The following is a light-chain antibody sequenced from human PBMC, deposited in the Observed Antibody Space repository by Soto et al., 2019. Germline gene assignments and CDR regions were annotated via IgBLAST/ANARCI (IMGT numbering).Light chain of an antibody. Sequence: KGMTQSPSTPSGSPGERATLSCRASQTISSDLAWYQQTPGQAPRLLVYGASSRATGVPARFSGSGSGIEFTLTISGLQSEDFATYYCQQYNNWPVTFGGGTKVDIK. V-gene: IGKV3-15*01. CDR3: QQYNNWPVT. J-gene: IGKJ4*01. CDR2: GAS. CDR1: QTISSD.